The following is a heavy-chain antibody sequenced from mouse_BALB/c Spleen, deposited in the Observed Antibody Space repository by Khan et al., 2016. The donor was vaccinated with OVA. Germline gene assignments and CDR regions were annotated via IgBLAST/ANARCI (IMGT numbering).Heavy chain of an antibody. J-gene: IGHJ1*02. V-gene: IGHV3-1*02. CDR1: GYSITSGYS. D-gene: IGHD1-1*01. Sequence: EVQLQESGPDLVKPSQSLSLTCTVTGYSITSGYSRHWIRQFPGNKLEWMGYIYYSGNTNYNPSLKSRISITRDTSKNQFFLQLNSVTTEDTATYYCGRAGTKVVAHWVFDVRGAGTTGTVPP. CDR3: GRAGTKVVAHWVFDV. CDR2: IYYSGNT.